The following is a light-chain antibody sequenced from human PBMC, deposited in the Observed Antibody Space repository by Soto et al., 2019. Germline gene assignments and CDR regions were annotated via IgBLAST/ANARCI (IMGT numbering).Light chain of an antibody. J-gene: IGKJ1*01. Sequence: QMTQSPSSLSASVGEKIIITCRASRDVGSDVSWYQQKPGQAPKLLVYAASNLYTGVPSRFSGSRSGTEFTLTISSLQPEDFASYYCLQDYGDSWTFGQGTKVEIE. CDR3: LQDYGDSWT. V-gene: IGKV1-6*01. CDR1: RDVGSD. CDR2: AAS.